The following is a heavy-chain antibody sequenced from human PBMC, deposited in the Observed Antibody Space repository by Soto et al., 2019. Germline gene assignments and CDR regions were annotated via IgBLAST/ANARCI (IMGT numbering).Heavy chain of an antibody. V-gene: IGHV3-43*01. CDR2: ISWDGGST. CDR1: GFTFDDYT. Sequence: GGSLRLSCAASGFTFDDYTMHWVRQAPGKGLEWVSLISWDGGSTYYADSVKGRFTISRDNSKNSLYLQMNSLRTEDTALYYCEKVSFVVNDYVGRPYYWGGDVWGKGPRVTVPS. J-gene: IGHJ6*04. D-gene: IGHD3-16*01. CDR3: EKVSFVVNDYVGRPYYWGGDV.